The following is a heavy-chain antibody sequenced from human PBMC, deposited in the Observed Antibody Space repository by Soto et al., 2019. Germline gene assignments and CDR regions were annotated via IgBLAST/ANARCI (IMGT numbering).Heavy chain of an antibody. V-gene: IGHV4-30-4*01. J-gene: IGHJ4*02. CDR1: VGSISRGDYY. CDR3: ARGGASYYDFWSGYYEIDY. CDR2: IYYSGST. Sequence: SETLSLTCTVSVGSISRGDYYWVWIRQPPGKGLEWIGYIYYSGSTYYNPSLKSRVTISVDTSKNQFSLKLSSVTAADTAVYYCARGGASYYDFWSGYYEIDYWGQGTLVTVSS. D-gene: IGHD3-3*01.